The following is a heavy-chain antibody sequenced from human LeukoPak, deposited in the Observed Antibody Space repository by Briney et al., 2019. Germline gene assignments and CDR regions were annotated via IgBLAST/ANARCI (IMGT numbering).Heavy chain of an antibody. D-gene: IGHD3-22*01. V-gene: IGHV1-24*01. Sequence: ASVKVSCKVSGYTLTELSMHWVRQAPGNGLEWRGGFDPEDGETIYAQKFQGRVTMTEDTSTDTAYMELSSLRSEDTAVYYCATVTSYDSSGYPYYFDYWGQGTLVTVSS. CDR1: GYTLTELS. J-gene: IGHJ4*02. CDR3: ATVTSYDSSGYPYYFDY. CDR2: FDPEDGET.